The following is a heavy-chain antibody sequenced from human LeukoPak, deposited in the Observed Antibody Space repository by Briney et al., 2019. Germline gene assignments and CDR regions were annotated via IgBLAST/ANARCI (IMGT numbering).Heavy chain of an antibody. CDR1: GDSISSCY. D-gene: IGHD5-24*01. Sequence: SETLSLTCTVSGDSISSCYWSWIRQPPGKGLGWIGYIYYSGGTDYNPSLKSRVTISVDTSKNQFSLKLRSVTAADTAVYYCARHVTISGPYDASDIWGQGTMVTVSP. V-gene: IGHV4-59*08. CDR3: ARHVTISGPYDASDI. CDR2: IYYSGGT. J-gene: IGHJ3*02.